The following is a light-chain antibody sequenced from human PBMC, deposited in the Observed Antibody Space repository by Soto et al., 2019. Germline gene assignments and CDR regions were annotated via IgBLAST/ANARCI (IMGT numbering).Light chain of an antibody. J-gene: IGLJ1*01. CDR3: SSYTSTNTRL. Sequence: QSVLTQPASVSGSLGQSITISCTGTSSDVGGYNYVSWYQQHPGKAPKLMIYEVSNRPSGISNRFSGSKSGNTASLTISGLQAEDDADYYCSSYTSTNTRLFGTGTKLTAL. CDR1: SSDVGGYNY. CDR2: EVS. V-gene: IGLV2-14*01.